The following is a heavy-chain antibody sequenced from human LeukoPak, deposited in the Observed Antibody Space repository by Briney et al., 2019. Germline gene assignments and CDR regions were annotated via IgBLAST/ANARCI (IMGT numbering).Heavy chain of an antibody. CDR1: GDSFDIYY. CDR2: SGSS. D-gene: IGHD3-10*01. J-gene: IGHJ6*02. CDR3: ARTRRHYYSSGKTVTPWPAGLDV. V-gene: IGHV4-59*01. Sequence: SETLSLSCTVSGDSFDIYYWTWIRQPPGKGLEWIGYSGSSKYNPSLKSRVTISTDTSKRHFSLTLSSVTAADTAVYYCARTRRHYYSSGKTVTPWPAGLDVWGQGTMITVS.